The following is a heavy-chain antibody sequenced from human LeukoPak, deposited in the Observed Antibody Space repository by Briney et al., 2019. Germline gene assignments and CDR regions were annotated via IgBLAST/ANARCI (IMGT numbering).Heavy chain of an antibody. Sequence: SGGSLRLSCAASGFTFSSYGMHWVRQAPGKGLEWVAVISYDGSNKYCADSMKGRFTISRDNSKNTLYLQMNSLRAEDTAVYYCAKEARWWELMYYFDYWGQGTLVTVSS. V-gene: IGHV3-30*18. CDR2: ISYDGSNK. CDR3: AKEARWWELMYYFDY. CDR1: GFTFSSYG. D-gene: IGHD1-26*01. J-gene: IGHJ4*02.